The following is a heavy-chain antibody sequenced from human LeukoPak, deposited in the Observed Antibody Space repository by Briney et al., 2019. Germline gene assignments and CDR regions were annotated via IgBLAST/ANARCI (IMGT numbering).Heavy chain of an antibody. V-gene: IGHV4-59*11. D-gene: IGHD3-16*01. Sequence: SETLSLTCTVSGGSISFHYWSWIRQPPGKGLEWIGYIHLSGSTYYDPSLRSRVTISGDTSKNQFSLRLNSVTAADTAVYYCARGGVWYFDLLGRGPLVTVSS. J-gene: IGHJ2*01. CDR2: IHLSGST. CDR1: GGSISFHY. CDR3: ARGGVWYFDL.